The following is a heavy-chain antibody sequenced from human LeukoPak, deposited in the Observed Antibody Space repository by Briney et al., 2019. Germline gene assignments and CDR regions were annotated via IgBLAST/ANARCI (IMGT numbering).Heavy chain of an antibody. CDR2: ISAYNGNT. Sequence: ASVKVSCKASGYTFTSYGISWVRQAPGQGLEGMGWISAYNGNTNYAQKLQGRVTMTTDTSTSTAYMELSSLRSEDTAVYYCATVVVVVEGFDYWGQGTLVTVSS. D-gene: IGHD2-15*01. V-gene: IGHV1-18*01. J-gene: IGHJ4*02. CDR3: ATVVVVVEGFDY. CDR1: GYTFTSYG.